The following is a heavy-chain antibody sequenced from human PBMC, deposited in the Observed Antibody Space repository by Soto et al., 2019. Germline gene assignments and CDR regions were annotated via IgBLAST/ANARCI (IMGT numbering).Heavy chain of an antibody. V-gene: IGHV4-34*01. D-gene: IGHD6-19*01. CDR2: INNSGST. CDR3: ARGQGSGPRFDP. J-gene: IGHJ5*02. Sequence: PSETLSLTCTVSGDSISSYYWSWIRQPPGQGLEWIGEINNSGSTNYNPSLKSRVTISVDTSKNQFSLKLSSVTAADTAVYYCARGQGSGPRFDPWGQGTLVTVSS. CDR1: GDSISSYY.